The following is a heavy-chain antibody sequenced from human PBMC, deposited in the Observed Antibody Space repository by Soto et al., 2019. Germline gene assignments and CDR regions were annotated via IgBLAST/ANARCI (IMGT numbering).Heavy chain of an antibody. CDR2: IKQDGSEK. Sequence: GGSLRLSCAASGFTFSSYWMSWVRQAPGKGLEWVANIKQDGSEKYYVDSVKGRFTISRDNAKNSLYLQMNSLRAEDTAVYYCARYCSSTSWYYFDYWGQGTLVTVSS. V-gene: IGHV3-7*01. D-gene: IGHD2-2*01. J-gene: IGHJ4*02. CDR1: GFTFSSYW. CDR3: ARYCSSTSWYYFDY.